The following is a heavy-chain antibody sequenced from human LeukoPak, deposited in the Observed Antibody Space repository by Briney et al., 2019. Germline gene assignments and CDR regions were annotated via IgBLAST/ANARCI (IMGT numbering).Heavy chain of an antibody. V-gene: IGHV3-7*04. CDR3: ARYSGNSAIVY. D-gene: IGHD4-23*01. Sequence: GGSLRLSCAASGFTFSSYWMSWVRQAPGKGLEWVANIKEDGSDKKYVDSVKGRFAISRDNAKNSLYLQMNSLRAEDTAVYYCARYSGNSAIVYWGQGTLVTVSS. CDR2: IKEDGSDK. CDR1: GFTFSSYW. J-gene: IGHJ4*02.